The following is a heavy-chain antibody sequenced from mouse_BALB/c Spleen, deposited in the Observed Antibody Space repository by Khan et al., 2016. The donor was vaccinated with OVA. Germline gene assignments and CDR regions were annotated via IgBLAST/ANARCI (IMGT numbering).Heavy chain of an antibody. V-gene: IGHV14-3*02. D-gene: IGHD2-1*01. CDR3: ARGDYGNYVGFAY. J-gene: IGHJ3*01. CDR1: GFNIKDTY. CDR2: IDPANGNT. Sequence: EVKLQQSGAELVKPGASVKLSCTASGFNIKDTYMHWVKQRPEQGLEWIGRIDPANGNTKYDPKFQGKATITADTSSNTAYLQLSSLTSEDTVVYYCARGDYGNYVGFAYWGQGTLVTVSA.